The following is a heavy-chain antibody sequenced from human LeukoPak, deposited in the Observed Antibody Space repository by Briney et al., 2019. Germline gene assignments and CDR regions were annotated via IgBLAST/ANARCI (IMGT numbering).Heavy chain of an antibody. CDR1: GFTFSSYG. D-gene: IGHD6-13*01. J-gene: IGHJ4*02. CDR2: IWYDGSNK. V-gene: IGHV3-33*01. Sequence: GGSLRLSCAASGFTFSSYGMHWVRQAPGKGLEWVAVIWYDGSNKYYADSVKGRFTISRDNAKNSLYLQMNSLRAEDTAVYYCARDRKAAGNYFDYWGQGTLVTVSS. CDR3: ARDRKAAGNYFDY.